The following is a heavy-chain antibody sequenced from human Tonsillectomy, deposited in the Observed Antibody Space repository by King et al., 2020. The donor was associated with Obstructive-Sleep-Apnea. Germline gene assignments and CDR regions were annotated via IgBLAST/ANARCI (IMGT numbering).Heavy chain of an antibody. Sequence: VQLVESGGGLVQPGGSLRLSCAASGFTFNNYAMSWVRQAPGKGLEWVSSISGTGGGTYYADSVKGRFTISRDNSKNSLYLHMNSLRAEDMAVYYCAKLMGRVTIFGVARRDYYLDYWGQGTLVTVSS. J-gene: IGHJ4*02. D-gene: IGHD3-3*01. V-gene: IGHV3-23*04. CDR2: ISGTGGGT. CDR3: AKLMGRVTIFGVARRDYYLDY. CDR1: GFTFNNYA.